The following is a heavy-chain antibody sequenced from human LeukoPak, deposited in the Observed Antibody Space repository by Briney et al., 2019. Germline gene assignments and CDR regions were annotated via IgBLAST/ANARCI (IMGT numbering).Heavy chain of an antibody. CDR1: GGSISSGSYY. CDR3: ARDQIVVVPAAMRYYYYYMDV. CDR2: IYTSGST. D-gene: IGHD2-2*01. Sequence: SETLSLTCTVSGGSISSGSYYWSWIRQPAGKGLGWIGRIYTSGSTNYNPSLKSRVTISVDTSKNQFSLKLSSVTAADTAVYYCARDQIVVVPAAMRYYYYYMDVWGKGTTVTVSS. J-gene: IGHJ6*03. V-gene: IGHV4-61*02.